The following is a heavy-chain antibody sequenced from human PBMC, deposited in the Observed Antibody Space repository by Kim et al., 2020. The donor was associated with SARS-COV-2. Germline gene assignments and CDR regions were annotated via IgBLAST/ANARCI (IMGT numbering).Heavy chain of an antibody. CDR3: ARVEGSTSCGVVIIGAFDI. CDR2: IYYSGST. V-gene: IGHV4-31*03. CDR1: GGSISSGGYY. D-gene: IGHD3-3*01. Sequence: SETLSLTCTVSGGSISSGGYYWSWIRQHPGKGPEWIGYIYYSGSTYYNPSLKSRVTISVDTSKNQFSLKLSSVTAADTAVYYCARVEGSTSCGVVIIGAFDIWGQGTMVTVSS. J-gene: IGHJ3*02.